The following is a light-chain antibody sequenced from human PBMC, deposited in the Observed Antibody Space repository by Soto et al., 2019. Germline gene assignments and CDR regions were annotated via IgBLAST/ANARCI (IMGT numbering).Light chain of an antibody. CDR1: KSVAGN. CDR3: QQYNNWPPLT. CDR2: GAS. J-gene: IGKJ4*01. V-gene: IGKV3-15*01. Sequence: EVVTTQSPATLSVSPGESATSSSRAIKSVAGNLAWYQQKAGRAPRLLIYGASTRATGIPPRFSGSGSGTEFTLTISGLQSEDVADYYCQQYNNWPPLTFGGGTKVEIK.